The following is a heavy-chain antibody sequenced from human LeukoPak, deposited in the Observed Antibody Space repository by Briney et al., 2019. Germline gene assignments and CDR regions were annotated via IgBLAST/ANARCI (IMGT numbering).Heavy chain of an antibody. CDR1: GYTFTSYY. Sequence: GASVKVSCKASGYTFTSYYMHWVRQAPGQGLEWMGIINPSGGSTSCAQKFQGRVTMTRDTSTSTVYMELSSLRSEDTAVYYCARDGAIAAAGTNWFDPWAREPWSPSPQ. CDR2: INPSGGST. V-gene: IGHV1-46*01. D-gene: IGHD6-13*01. J-gene: IGHJ5*02. CDR3: ARDGAIAAAGTNWFDP.